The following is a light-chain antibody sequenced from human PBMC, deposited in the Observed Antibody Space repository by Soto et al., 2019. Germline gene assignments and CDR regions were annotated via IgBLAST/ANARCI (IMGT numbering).Light chain of an antibody. CDR3: QQSYSTPIT. V-gene: IGKV1-39*01. CDR2: AAS. J-gene: IGKJ5*01. Sequence: DIQMTQSPSSRSASVGDRVTITFWASQSISSSLNWYQQKPGKAPKLLIYAASGLQSGVPSRFSGSGSGTDFTLTISSLQPEDFETYYCQQSYSTPITFGQGTRLEIK. CDR1: QSISSS.